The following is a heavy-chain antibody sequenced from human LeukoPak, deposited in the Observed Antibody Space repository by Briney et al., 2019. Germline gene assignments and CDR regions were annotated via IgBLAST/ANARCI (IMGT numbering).Heavy chain of an antibody. V-gene: IGHV3-48*03. CDR1: GLPFSTSE. J-gene: IGHJ4*02. Sequence: QPGGSLRPSCAVSGLPFSTSEMNWVRQAPGKGLEWVSYISSSSSTLYYADSVKGRFTISRDNAKNSLFLQMNSLRAEDTAVYYCAREGAGQPLEPSFENWGQGTLVTVSS. CDR3: AREGAGQPLEPSFEN. CDR2: ISSSSSTL. D-gene: IGHD1-1*01.